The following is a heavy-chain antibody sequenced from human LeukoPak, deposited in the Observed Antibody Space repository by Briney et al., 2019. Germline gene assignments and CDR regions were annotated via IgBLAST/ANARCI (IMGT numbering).Heavy chain of an antibody. CDR3: TKDVLPTYSLVGYHH. J-gene: IGHJ1*01. CDR2: IKQDGSEK. D-gene: IGHD2-15*01. V-gene: IGHV3-7*03. CDR1: GFTVSSDY. Sequence: EGSLRLSCAASGFTVSSDYMSWVRQAPGKGLEWVANIKQDGSEKYYVDSVKGRFTISRDDSNSFAYLQMNSLRTDDTAVYYCTKDVLPTYSLVGYHHWGQGTLVTVSS.